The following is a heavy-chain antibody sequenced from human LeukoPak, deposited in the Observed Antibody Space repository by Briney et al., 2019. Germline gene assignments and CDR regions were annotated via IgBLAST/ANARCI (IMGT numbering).Heavy chain of an antibody. CDR1: GYTFTSYA. CDR3: ARAEGGNNWNLGIW. J-gene: IGHJ4*02. Sequence: ASVKVSCKASGYTFTSYAIHWVRQAPGQRLEWMGWINAGNGDIKYSQEFQGRVTITRDTSASTVYMELSSLKSEDMAVYYCARAEGGNNWNLGIWRGQGTLVTVSS. D-gene: IGHD1-20*01. V-gene: IGHV1-3*03. CDR2: INAGNGDI.